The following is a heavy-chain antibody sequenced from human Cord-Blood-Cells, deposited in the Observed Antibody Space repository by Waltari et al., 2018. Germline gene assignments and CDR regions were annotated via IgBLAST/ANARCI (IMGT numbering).Heavy chain of an antibody. V-gene: IGHV1-24*01. J-gene: IGHJ3*02. CDR2: FDLEEGGT. CDR3: ATFSARRYYYDSSGYYYAGDI. CDR1: GYTLTELS. D-gene: IGHD3-22*01. Sequence: QVQLVQSGAEVKKPGASVKVSCKVSGYTLTELSMHWVRQAPGKGLEWMGGFDLEEGGTIYAQEVQGSVPMTEDTTTDTAYMELSSLRSEDTAVYYCATFSARRYYYDSSGYYYAGDIWGQGTMVTVSS.